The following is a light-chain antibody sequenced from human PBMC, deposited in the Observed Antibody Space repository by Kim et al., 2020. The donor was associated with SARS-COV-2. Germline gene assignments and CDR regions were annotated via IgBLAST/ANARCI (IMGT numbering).Light chain of an antibody. CDR3: QKYNSAPWT. CDR2: AAS. J-gene: IGKJ1*01. Sequence: DIQMTQSPSSLSASVGDRVTITCRASQDIANSLAWYQQKPGKVPKLLIYAASTLQSGVPSRFSGSGSGTQFTLTIGSLQTEDGATYYCQKYNSAPWTFGPGTKVDIK. CDR1: QDIANS. V-gene: IGKV1-27*01.